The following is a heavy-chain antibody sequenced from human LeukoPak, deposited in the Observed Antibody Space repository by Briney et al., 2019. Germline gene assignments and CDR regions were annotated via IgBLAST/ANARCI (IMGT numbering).Heavy chain of an antibody. D-gene: IGHD3-9*01. Sequence: GESLKISCKGPGYSFTSYWIGWVRQMPGKGLEWMGIIYPGDSDTRYSPSFQGQVTISADKSISTAYLQWSSLKASDTAMYYCARSYYDILTGYSSYYFDYWGQGTLVTVSS. V-gene: IGHV5-51*01. CDR2: IYPGDSDT. J-gene: IGHJ4*02. CDR3: ARSYYDILTGYSSYYFDY. CDR1: GYSFTSYW.